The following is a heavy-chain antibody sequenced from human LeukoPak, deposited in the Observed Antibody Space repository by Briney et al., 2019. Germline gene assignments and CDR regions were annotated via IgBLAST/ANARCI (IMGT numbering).Heavy chain of an antibody. Sequence: GASVKVSCKASGGTFSSYAISWVRQAPGQGLEWMGGIIPIFGTANYAQKFQGRVTITTDESTGTAYMELSSLRSEDTAVYYCARDVGGGYSYGSFDYWGQGTLVTVSS. CDR3: ARDVGGGYSYGSFDY. J-gene: IGHJ4*02. D-gene: IGHD5-18*01. CDR2: IIPIFGTA. CDR1: GGTFSSYA. V-gene: IGHV1-69*05.